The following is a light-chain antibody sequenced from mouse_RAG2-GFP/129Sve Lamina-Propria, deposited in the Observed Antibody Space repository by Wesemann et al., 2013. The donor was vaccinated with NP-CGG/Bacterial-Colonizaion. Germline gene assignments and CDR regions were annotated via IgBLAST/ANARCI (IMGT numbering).Light chain of an antibody. CDR2: SAS. CDR3: QQYSSYLT. Sequence: DIVMTQSHKFMSTSVGDRVSITCKASQDVGTAVAWYQQKPGQSPKALIYSASYRYSGVPDRFTGSGSGTDFTLTISNVQSEDLAEYFCQQYSSYLTFGAGTKLELK. V-gene: IGKV6-15*01. J-gene: IGKJ5*01. CDR1: QDVGTA.